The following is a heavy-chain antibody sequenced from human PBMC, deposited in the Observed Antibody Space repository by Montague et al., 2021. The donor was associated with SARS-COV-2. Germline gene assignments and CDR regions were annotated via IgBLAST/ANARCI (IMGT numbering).Heavy chain of an antibody. CDR2: IYYSGST. CDR3: ARHGCSSGRHRCDFDP. Sequence: SETLSLTCTVSGGAMSSYYWSWIRQPPGKGLEWIGYIYYSGSTNYNPSLKSRVTISVDTSKNQFSLKLSSVTAADTAAYYCARHGCSSGRHRCDFDPWGQGTLVTVS. J-gene: IGHJ5*02. CDR1: GGAMSSYY. D-gene: IGHD6-19*01. V-gene: IGHV4-59*08.